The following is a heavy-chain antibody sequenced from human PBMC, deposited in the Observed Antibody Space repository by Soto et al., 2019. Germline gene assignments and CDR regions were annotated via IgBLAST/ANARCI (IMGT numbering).Heavy chain of an antibody. CDR1: GYTFNSYY. CDR3: AAYTSGWPTLWN. D-gene: IGHD6-19*01. J-gene: IGHJ4*02. V-gene: IGHV1-46*02. Sequence: QVQLVQSGAVVTKPGASVKVSCKASGYTFNSYYMHWVRQAPGQRLEYMGIINPNGGTTHYAQKFQCRVTMTRDTSTSTLYMELSSLRSEDTAMYYCAAYTSGWPTLWNWGQGTLVTVSS. CDR2: INPNGGTT.